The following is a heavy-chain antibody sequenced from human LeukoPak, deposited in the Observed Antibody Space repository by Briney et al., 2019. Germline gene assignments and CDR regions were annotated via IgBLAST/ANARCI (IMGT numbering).Heavy chain of an antibody. CDR3: ARDLGGARYDSSGYYVRGVRHFDY. J-gene: IGHJ4*02. D-gene: IGHD3-22*01. V-gene: IGHV1-46*01. CDR1: GYTFTSYY. CDR2: INPIGGSR. Sequence: GASVKVSCKASGYTFTSYYMHWVRQAPGQGLEWMGTINPIGGSRSYAQKFQGRVTMTRDTSTSTVYMDLRSLRSDDTAVYYCARDLGGARYDSSGYYVRGVRHFDYWGQGTLVTVSS.